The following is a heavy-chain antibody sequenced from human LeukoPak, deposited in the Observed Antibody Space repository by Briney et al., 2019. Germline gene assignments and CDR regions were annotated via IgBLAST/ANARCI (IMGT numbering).Heavy chain of an antibody. CDR2: IYYSGST. V-gene: IGHV4-39*07. CDR3: ARVGDGYKIARVGDY. Sequence: SETLSLTCSVSGGSVSSSSYYWGWIRQPPGKGLEWIGNIYYSGSTYYNPSLKSRVTISVDTSKNQFSLKLSSVTAADTAVYYCARVGDGYKIARVGDYWGQGTLVTVSS. D-gene: IGHD5-24*01. CDR1: GGSVSSSSYY. J-gene: IGHJ4*02.